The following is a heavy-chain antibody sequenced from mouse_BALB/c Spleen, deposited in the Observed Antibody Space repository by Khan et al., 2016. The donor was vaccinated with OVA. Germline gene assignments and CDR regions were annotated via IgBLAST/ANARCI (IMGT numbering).Heavy chain of an antibody. V-gene: IGHV1-7*01. CDR2: INPTSGYT. J-gene: IGHJ2*01. Sequence: QVRLQPSGAELAKPGASVKMSCTASGYTFTSYWMHWIKQRPGQGLEWIGYINPTSGYTDYNQKFKDKATLTADKSSSTAYMQLSSLTSDDSAVYYCARDRIDYWGQGTALTVSS. CDR1: GYTFTSYW. CDR3: ARDRIDY.